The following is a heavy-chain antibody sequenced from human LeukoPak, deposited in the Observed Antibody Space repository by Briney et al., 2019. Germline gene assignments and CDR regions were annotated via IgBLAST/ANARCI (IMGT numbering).Heavy chain of an antibody. CDR2: IFYSGST. J-gene: IGHJ4*02. Sequence: SETLSLTCTVSGGSISSGGYYWSWIRQHPGKGLEWIGYIFYSGSTYYNPSLKSRVTISVDTSKNQFSLKLSSVTAADTAVYYCARGFHSGYDLDYWGQGTLVTVSS. CDR1: GGSISSGGYY. CDR3: ARGFHSGYDLDY. D-gene: IGHD5-12*01. V-gene: IGHV4-31*03.